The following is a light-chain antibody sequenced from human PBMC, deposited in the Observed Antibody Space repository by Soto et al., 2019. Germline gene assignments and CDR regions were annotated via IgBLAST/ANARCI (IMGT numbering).Light chain of an antibody. CDR3: QQYGSSRT. CDR2: GAS. Sequence: EIVLTQSPGTLSLSPGERATLSCRASQRVSSSYLAWYQQKPGQAPRLLIYGASSRATGIPDRCSGSGSGIDFTLTISRLEPEDFAVYYFQQYGSSRTFGQGTKVEIK. J-gene: IGKJ1*01. CDR1: QRVSSSY. V-gene: IGKV3-20*01.